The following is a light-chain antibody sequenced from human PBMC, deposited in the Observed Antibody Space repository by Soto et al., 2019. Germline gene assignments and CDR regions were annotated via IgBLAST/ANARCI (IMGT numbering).Light chain of an antibody. V-gene: IGLV2-23*01. CDR3: CSYAGRTTPYV. J-gene: IGLJ1*01. Sequence: QSALTQPASVSGSPGQSITISCSGTSNEVGSYYLVSWYQQHPGKAPELMIYEGSKRPSGVSDRFSGSYSDNTASLTISGLQAEDEADYFCCSYAGRTTPYVFEPGTKVTVL. CDR1: SNEVGSYYL. CDR2: EGS.